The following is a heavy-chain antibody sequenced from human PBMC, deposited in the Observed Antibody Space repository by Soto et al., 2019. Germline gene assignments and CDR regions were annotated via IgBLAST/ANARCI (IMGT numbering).Heavy chain of an antibody. CDR2: IYPGDSDT. V-gene: IGHV5-51*01. CDR1: GYSFISYW. Sequence: PGESLKISCKGSGYSFISYWIGWVRQMPGKGLEWMGIIYPGDSDTRYSPSFQGQVTISADKSISTAYLQWSSLKASDTAMYYCARSAWRTISTSPADFDYWGQGTLVTVSS. D-gene: IGHD3-3*01. J-gene: IGHJ4*02. CDR3: ARSAWRTISTSPADFDY.